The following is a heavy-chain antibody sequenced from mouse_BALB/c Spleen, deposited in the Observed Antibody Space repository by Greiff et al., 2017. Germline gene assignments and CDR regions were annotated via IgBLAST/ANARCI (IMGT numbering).Heavy chain of an antibody. CDR1: GYAFTNYL. CDR2: INPGSGGT. V-gene: IGHV1-54*01. Sequence: QVQLQQSGAELVRPGTSVKVSCKASGYAFTNYLIEWVKQRPGQGLEWIGVINPGSGGTNYNEKFKGKATLTADKSSSTAYMQLSSLTSDDSAVYFCARWGYRYDGAMDYWGQGTSVTVSS. D-gene: IGHD2-14*01. J-gene: IGHJ4*01. CDR3: ARWGYRYDGAMDY.